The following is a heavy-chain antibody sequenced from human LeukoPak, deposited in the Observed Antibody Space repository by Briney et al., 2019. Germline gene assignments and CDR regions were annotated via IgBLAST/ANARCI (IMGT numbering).Heavy chain of an antibody. J-gene: IGHJ3*02. D-gene: IGHD1-26*01. V-gene: IGHV3-23*01. CDR3: AKRIVGATGYYAFDI. Sequence: GGSLRLSCAASGFSFNTYAMSWVRQAPGKGLEWVSAISGSGGGTYYADSVKGRFTISRDNSRNTLYLQMNSLRAEDTAVYYCAKRIVGATGYYAFDIWGQGTMVTVSS. CDR1: GFSFNTYA. CDR2: ISGSGGGT.